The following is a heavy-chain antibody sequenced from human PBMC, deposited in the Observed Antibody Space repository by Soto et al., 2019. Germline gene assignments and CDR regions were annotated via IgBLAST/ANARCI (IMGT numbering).Heavy chain of an antibody. J-gene: IGHJ6*03. CDR1: GFTFSSYS. CDR2: ISSSSSYI. V-gene: IGHV3-21*01. CDR3: ARGTDDIVVVPADDVYYYYYYMDV. Sequence: GGSLRLSCAASGFTFSSYSMNWVRQAPGKGLEWVSSISSSSSYIYYADSVKGRFTISRDNAKNSLYLQMNSLRAEDTAVYYCARGTDDIVVVPADDVYYYYYYMDVWGKGTTVTVSS. D-gene: IGHD2-2*01.